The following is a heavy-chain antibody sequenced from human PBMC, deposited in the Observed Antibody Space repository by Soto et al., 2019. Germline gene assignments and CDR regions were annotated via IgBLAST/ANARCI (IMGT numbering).Heavy chain of an antibody. Sequence: PSETLSLTCTVSGGSISSYYWSWIRQPPGEGLEWIGYSHYSGSTNYNPSLNSRVTISVDTSKNQFSLKLSSVTAADTAVYYCTRAPLGIIVAPDFWGQGTLVTVSS. D-gene: IGHD3-22*01. CDR3: TRAPLGIIVAPDF. CDR1: GGSISSYY. V-gene: IGHV4-59*01. J-gene: IGHJ4*02. CDR2: SHYSGST.